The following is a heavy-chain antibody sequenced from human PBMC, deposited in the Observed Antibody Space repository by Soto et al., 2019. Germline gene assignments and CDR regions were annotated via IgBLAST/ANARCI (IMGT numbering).Heavy chain of an antibody. D-gene: IGHD2-21*02. CDR1: GFTFSSYA. CDR2: ISGSGGST. J-gene: IGHJ1*01. V-gene: IGHV3-23*01. Sequence: GGSLRLSCAASGFTFSSYAMSWVRQAPGKGLEWVSAISGSGGSTYYADSVKGRFTISRDNSKNTLYLQMNSLRAEDTAVYYCAKDLLVYCGGDCYSGEYFQHWGQGTLVTVSS. CDR3: AKDLLVYCGGDCYSGEYFQH.